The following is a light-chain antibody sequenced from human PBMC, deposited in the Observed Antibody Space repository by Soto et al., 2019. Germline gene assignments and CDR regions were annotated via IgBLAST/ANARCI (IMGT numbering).Light chain of an antibody. CDR1: QSVRNTY. CDR2: DES. V-gene: IGKV3-11*01. J-gene: IGKJ5*01. CDR3: KQRSNSPIT. Sequence: PVESATLSCRGSQSVRNTYLAWYQQRPGQATRLLIYDESSRPTDIPARFSGSGSGTDCTLTIRSLEPEDWALDYGKQRSNSPITVGKGPRLELK.